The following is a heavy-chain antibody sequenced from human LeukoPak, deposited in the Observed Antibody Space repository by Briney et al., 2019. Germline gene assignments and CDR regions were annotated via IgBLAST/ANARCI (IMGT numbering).Heavy chain of an antibody. D-gene: IGHD1-26*01. CDR2: ISSSSSYI. CDR3: ARAPPPNSDYVDY. J-gene: IGHJ4*02. CDR1: GFTFSSCS. V-gene: IGHV3-21*04. Sequence: GGSLRLPCVASGFTFSSCSMKWVRQAPGKGLEWVSSISSSSSYIDYADSVKGRFTISRDNAKNSLYLQMNSLRAEDTAVYYCARAPPPNSDYVDYWGQGTLVTVSS.